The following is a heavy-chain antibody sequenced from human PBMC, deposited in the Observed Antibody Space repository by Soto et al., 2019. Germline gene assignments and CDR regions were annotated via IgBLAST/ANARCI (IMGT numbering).Heavy chain of an antibody. CDR1: GGTFSSYA. V-gene: IGHV1-69*13. D-gene: IGHD3-10*01. J-gene: IGHJ6*02. Sequence: ASVKVSCKASGGTFSSYAISWVRQAPGQGLEWMGGILPIFGTANYAQKFQGRVTITADESTSTAYMELGSLRSEDTAVYYCATRGGLLRGVIITGRYYYYGMDVWGQGTTVTVSS. CDR3: ATRGGLLRGVIITGRYYYYGMDV. CDR2: ILPIFGTA.